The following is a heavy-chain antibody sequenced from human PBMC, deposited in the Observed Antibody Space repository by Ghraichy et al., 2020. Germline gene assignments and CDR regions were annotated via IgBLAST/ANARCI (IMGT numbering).Heavy chain of an antibody. CDR3: ARYDYGDYYFDY. CDR1: GGSINSYY. CDR2: MYYSGST. V-gene: IGHV4-59*01. D-gene: IGHD4-17*01. J-gene: IGHJ4*02. Sequence: LETLSLTCTVSGGSINSYYWSWIRQPPGKGLEWIGYMYYSGSTNYNPSLKSRVTISVDTSRNQFSLQLTSVTAADTAVYYCARYDYGDYYFDYWGRGTLVTVSS.